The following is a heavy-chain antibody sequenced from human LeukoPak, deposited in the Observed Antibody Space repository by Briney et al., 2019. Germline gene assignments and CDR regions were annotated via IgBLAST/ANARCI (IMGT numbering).Heavy chain of an antibody. CDR2: INHSGST. J-gene: IGHJ4*02. CDR3: ARLYRGY. Sequence: SETLSLTCTVSGGSISSSSYYWGWIRQPPGKGLEWIGEINHSGSTNYNPSLKSRVTISVDTSKNQFSLKLSSVTAADTAVYYCARLYRGYWGQGTLVTVSS. CDR1: GGSISSSSYY. D-gene: IGHD1-14*01. V-gene: IGHV4-39*07.